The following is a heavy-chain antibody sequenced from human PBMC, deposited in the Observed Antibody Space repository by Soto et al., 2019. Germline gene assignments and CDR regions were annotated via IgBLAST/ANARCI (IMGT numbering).Heavy chain of an antibody. CDR1: GFTFSSYG. D-gene: IGHD5-12*01. Sequence: PGGSLRLSCAASGFTFSSYGMHWVRQAPGKGLEWVAVISYDGSNKYYADSVKGRFTISRDNSKNTLYLQMNSLRAEDTAVYYCAKDMGGYVYWGQGTLVTVSS. CDR2: ISYDGSNK. V-gene: IGHV3-30*18. J-gene: IGHJ4*02. CDR3: AKDMGGYVY.